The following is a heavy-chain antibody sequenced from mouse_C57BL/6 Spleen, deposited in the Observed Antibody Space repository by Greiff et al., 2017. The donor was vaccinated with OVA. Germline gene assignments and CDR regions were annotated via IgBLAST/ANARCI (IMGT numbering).Heavy chain of an antibody. CDR1: GFNIKDDY. J-gene: IGHJ2*01. V-gene: IGHV14-4*01. CDR2: IDPENGDT. Sequence: VQLKQSGAELVRPGASVKLSCTASGFNIKDDYMHWVKQRPEQGLEWIGWIDPENGDTEYASKFQGKATITADTSSNTAYLQLSSLTSEDTAVYYCTPSEKRGSFFDYWGQGTTLTVSS. CDR3: TPSEKRGSFFDY.